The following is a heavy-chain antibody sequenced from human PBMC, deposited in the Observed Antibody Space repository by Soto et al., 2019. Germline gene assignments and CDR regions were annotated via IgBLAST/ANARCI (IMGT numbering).Heavy chain of an antibody. CDR3: AKQLRGSGWYPLDS. CDR2: SSFDGTQQ. J-gene: IGHJ4*02. Sequence: PGGSLRLSCTASEFSLSSSDMHWVRRAPGKGLKWLAVSSFDGTQQFYGDSVKGRFTVSRDNSNNTLYLEMNSLRTGDTAVYYCAKQLRGSGWYPLDSWGQGTPVTVSS. CDR1: EFSLSSSD. V-gene: IGHV3-30*18. D-gene: IGHD6-19*01.